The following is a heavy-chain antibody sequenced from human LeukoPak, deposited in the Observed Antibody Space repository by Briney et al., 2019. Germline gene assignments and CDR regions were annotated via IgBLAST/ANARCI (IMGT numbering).Heavy chain of an antibody. Sequence: PSETLSLTCTVSGGSISSYYWSWIRQPPGKGLEWIGYIYYSGSTNYNPSLKSRVTISVDTSKNQFSLKLSSVTAADTAVYYCARSDQYYDILTGYYNGRYFDYWGQGTLVTVSS. J-gene: IGHJ4*02. D-gene: IGHD3-9*01. CDR3: ARSDQYYDILTGYYNGRYFDY. CDR2: IYYSGST. CDR1: GGSISSYY. V-gene: IGHV4-59*01.